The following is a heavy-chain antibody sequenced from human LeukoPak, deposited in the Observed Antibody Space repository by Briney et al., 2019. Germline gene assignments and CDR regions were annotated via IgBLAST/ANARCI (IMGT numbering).Heavy chain of an antibody. CDR2: IRYDGSNK. CDR3: AKELGSGSSARAPFDY. D-gene: IGHD3-10*01. Sequence: GGSLRLSCAASGFTFSSYGMHWVRQAPGKGLEWVAFIRYDGSNKYYADSVKGRFTISRDNSKNTLYLQMNSLRAEDTAVYYCAKELGSGSSARAPFDYWGQGTLVTVSS. V-gene: IGHV3-30*02. CDR1: GFTFSSYG. J-gene: IGHJ4*02.